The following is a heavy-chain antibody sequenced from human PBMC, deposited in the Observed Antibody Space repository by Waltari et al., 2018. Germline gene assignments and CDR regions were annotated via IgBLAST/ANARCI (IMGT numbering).Heavy chain of an antibody. CDR1: GFTFDDYA. D-gene: IGHD6-19*01. J-gene: IGHJ4*02. V-gene: IGHV3-9*01. CDR3: AKAIAQVGSSGWYGN. Sequence: EVQLVESGGGLVQTGRSLRLSCAASGFTFDDYAMHWVRQAPGKGLEWVSGISWNSGSIGYADSVKGRFTISRDNAKNSLYLQMNSLRAEDTALYYCAKAIAQVGSSGWYGNWGQGTLVTVSS. CDR2: ISWNSGSI.